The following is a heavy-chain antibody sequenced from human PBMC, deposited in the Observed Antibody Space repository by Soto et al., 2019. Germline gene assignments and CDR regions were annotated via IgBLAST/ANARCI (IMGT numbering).Heavy chain of an antibody. CDR2: INHSGST. Sequence: QVQLQQWGAGLLKPSETLSLTCAVYGGSFSGYYWSWIRQPPGKGLEWIGEINHSGSTNYNPSLKSRVTISVDTSKNQFSLKLSSVTAADTAVYYCARGRAAMVHFDYWGQGTLVTVSS. V-gene: IGHV4-34*01. CDR3: ARGRAAMVHFDY. CDR1: GGSFSGYY. D-gene: IGHD5-18*01. J-gene: IGHJ4*02.